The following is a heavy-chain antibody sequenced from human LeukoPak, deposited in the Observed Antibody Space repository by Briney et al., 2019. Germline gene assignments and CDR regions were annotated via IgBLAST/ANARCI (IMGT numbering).Heavy chain of an antibody. CDR3: ARTCSGGSCSLTHDAFDI. J-gene: IGHJ3*02. D-gene: IGHD2-15*01. CDR1: GYTVTGYY. V-gene: IGHV1-2*06. Sequence: ASVKVSCKASGYTVTGYYMHWVRQAPGQGLEWMGRINPNSGGTNYAQKFQGRVTMTRDTSISTAYMELSRLRSDDTAVYYCARTCSGGSCSLTHDAFDIWGQGTMVTVSS. CDR2: INPNSGGT.